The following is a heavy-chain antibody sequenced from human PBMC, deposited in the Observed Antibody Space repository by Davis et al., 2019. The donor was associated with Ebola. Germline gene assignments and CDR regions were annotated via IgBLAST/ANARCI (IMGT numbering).Heavy chain of an antibody. V-gene: IGHV3-30*02. CDR1: GFTFSSYW. CDR2: IRYDGSNK. J-gene: IGHJ4*02. CDR3: ANLGSGSHYEDFDY. Sequence: GESLKISCAASGFTFSSYWMSWVRQAPGEGLEWVAFIRYDGSNKYYADSVRGRFTISRDNSKNTLYLQMNTLRPEDTAVYYCANLGSGSHYEDFDYWGQGTLVTVSS. D-gene: IGHD3-10*01.